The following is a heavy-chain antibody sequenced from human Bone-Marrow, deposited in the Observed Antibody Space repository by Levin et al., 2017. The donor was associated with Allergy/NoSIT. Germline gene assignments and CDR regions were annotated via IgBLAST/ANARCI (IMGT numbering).Heavy chain of an antibody. D-gene: IGHD2-2*01. CDR2: IFISGNT. CDR3: ARSGYSTTWYKDYYYGMDV. V-gene: IGHV4-4*07. CDR1: GVSISRYY. Sequence: NPSETLSLTCSVSGVSISRYYWSWVRQPAGKGLEWIGRIFISGNTDYNPSLKSRVSMSLDRSKNHVSLKLRSVTAADTAVYYCARSGYSTTWYKDYYYGMDVWGQGTTVTVSS. J-gene: IGHJ6*02.